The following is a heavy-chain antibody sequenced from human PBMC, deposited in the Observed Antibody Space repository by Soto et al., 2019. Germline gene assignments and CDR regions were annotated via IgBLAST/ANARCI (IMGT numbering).Heavy chain of an antibody. Sequence: PGGSLRLSCAASGFTFSSYAMSWVRQAPGKGLEWVSAISGSGGSTYYADSVKGRFTISRDNSKNTLYLQMNSLRAEDTAVYYCSVGGGILEWLLTNHDAFDIWGQGTMVTVSS. J-gene: IGHJ3*02. CDR1: GFTFSSYA. CDR2: ISGSGGST. D-gene: IGHD3-3*01. CDR3: SVGGGILEWLLTNHDAFDI. V-gene: IGHV3-23*01.